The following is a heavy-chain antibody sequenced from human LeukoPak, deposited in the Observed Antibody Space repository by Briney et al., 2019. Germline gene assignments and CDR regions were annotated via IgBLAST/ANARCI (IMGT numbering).Heavy chain of an antibody. D-gene: IGHD1-26*01. CDR3: AREVPSYSGSYYPYYYYYMDV. CDR1: DGSISSSSYY. J-gene: IGHJ6*03. CDR2: IYYSGST. Sequence: SETLSLTCTVSDGSISSSSYYWGWIRQPPGKGLEWIGYIYYSGSTNYNPPLKSRVNISVATSKNQFSLKLSSVTAADTAVYYCAREVPSYSGSYYPYYYYYMDVWGKGTTVTVSS. V-gene: IGHV4-61*01.